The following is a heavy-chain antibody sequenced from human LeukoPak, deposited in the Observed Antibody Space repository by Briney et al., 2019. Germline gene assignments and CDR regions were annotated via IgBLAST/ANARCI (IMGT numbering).Heavy chain of an antibody. CDR1: GFTFSSYA. Sequence: GGSLRLSCAASGFTFSSYAMSWVRQAPGKGLEWVSGISGSGGRTHYADSVKGRFTISRDNSKNTLYLQMNSLRAEDTAVYYCAKDHSSSSGSFDYWGQGTLVTVSS. CDR3: AKDHSSSSGSFDY. V-gene: IGHV3-23*01. CDR2: ISGSGGRT. D-gene: IGHD6-6*01. J-gene: IGHJ4*02.